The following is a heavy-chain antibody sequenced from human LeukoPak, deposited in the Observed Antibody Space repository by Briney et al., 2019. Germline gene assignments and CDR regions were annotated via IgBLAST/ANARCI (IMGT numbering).Heavy chain of an antibody. V-gene: IGHV4-38-2*02. CDR2: IYHSGST. Sequence: SETLSLTCTVSGYSISSGYYWGWIRQPPGKGLEWIGSIYHSGSTYYNPSLKSRVNISVDTSKNHVSLKLSSATAADTAVYYCARDYYDFWSGYYTGFDYWGQGTLVTVSS. J-gene: IGHJ4*02. CDR3: ARDYYDFWSGYYTGFDY. D-gene: IGHD3-3*01. CDR1: GYSISSGYY.